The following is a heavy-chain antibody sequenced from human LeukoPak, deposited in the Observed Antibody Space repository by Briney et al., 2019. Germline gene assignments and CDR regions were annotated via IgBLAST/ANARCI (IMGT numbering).Heavy chain of an antibody. V-gene: IGHV3-53*01. D-gene: IGHD2-21*01. Sequence: GGSLRLSCAASGFTFSSYALNWVRQAPGKGLEWVSIIHYDGKIRYAGSVGGRFTIYRDDSENTLFLQMNSLRVDDTAVYFCASGDGYLQPYWGQGTPVTVSS. CDR3: ASGDGYLQPY. J-gene: IGHJ4*02. CDR1: GFTFSSYA. CDR2: IHYDGKI.